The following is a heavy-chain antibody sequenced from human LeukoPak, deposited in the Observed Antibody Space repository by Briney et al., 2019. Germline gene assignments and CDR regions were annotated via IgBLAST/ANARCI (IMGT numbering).Heavy chain of an antibody. CDR2: IKQDGSEK. D-gene: IGHD6-6*01. V-gene: IGHV3-7*01. Sequence: GGSLRLSCAASGFTFSSYWMTRVRQAPGKGLEWVANIKQDGSEKYYVDSVKGRFTISRDNAKNSLYLQMSSLRAEDTAVYYCARTGSSSSYYSYYYMDVWGKGTTVTVSS. J-gene: IGHJ6*03. CDR3: ARTGSSSSYYSYYYMDV. CDR1: GFTFSSYW.